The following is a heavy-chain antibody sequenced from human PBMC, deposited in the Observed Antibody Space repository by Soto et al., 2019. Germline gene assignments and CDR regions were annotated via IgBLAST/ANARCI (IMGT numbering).Heavy chain of an antibody. CDR2: IVVGSGNT. D-gene: IGHD3-10*01. CDR1: GFTFTSSA. CDR3: AAIHLPPIVRGFDY. V-gene: IGHV1-58*02. Sequence: SVKVSCKASGFTFTSSAMQWVRQARGQRLEWIGWIVVGSGNTNYAQKFQERVTITRDMSTSTAYMELSSLRSEDTAVYYCAAIHLPPIVRGFDYLGQGTLVTVSS. J-gene: IGHJ4*02.